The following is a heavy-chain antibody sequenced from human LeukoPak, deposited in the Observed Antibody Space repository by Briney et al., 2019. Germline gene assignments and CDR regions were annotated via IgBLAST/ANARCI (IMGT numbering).Heavy chain of an antibody. D-gene: IGHD6-13*01. V-gene: IGHV1-69*13. CDR3: ARLPLRRTAVGYYGMDV. Sequence: GASVKVSCKASGYSFTSNYIHWVRQAPGQGLEWMGGIIPIVGTANYAQKVQGRVTITADESMSTVYMELSSLRSEDTAVYYCARLPLRRTAVGYYGMDVWGQGTTVTVSS. J-gene: IGHJ6*02. CDR2: IIPIVGTA. CDR1: GYSFTSNY.